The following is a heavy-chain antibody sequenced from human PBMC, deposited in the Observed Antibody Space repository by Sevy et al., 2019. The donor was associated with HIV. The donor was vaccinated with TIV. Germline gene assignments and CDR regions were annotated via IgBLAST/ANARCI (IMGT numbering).Heavy chain of an antibody. CDR3: VKDMDPRYVYYYMDV. CDR1: GFTFDDYA. Sequence: GGSLRLSCAASGFTFDDYAMHWVRQAPGKGLEWVSGIGWNSDLIADADSVMGRFTISRDNAKNSLYLQMNSLRAEDTALYYCVKDMDPRYVYYYMDVWGKGTTVTVSS. D-gene: IGHD5-12*01. J-gene: IGHJ6*03. CDR2: IGWNSDLI. V-gene: IGHV3-9*01.